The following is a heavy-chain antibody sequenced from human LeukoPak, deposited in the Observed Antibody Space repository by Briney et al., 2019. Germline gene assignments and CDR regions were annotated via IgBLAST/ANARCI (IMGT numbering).Heavy chain of an antibody. V-gene: IGHV1-69*05. CDR2: IIPIFHTT. J-gene: IGHJ3*02. D-gene: IGHD3-22*01. CDR3: ARDIPGSSGFFNDAFDI. Sequence: SVRVSCKASGGTFSNYVINWVRQAPGQGLEWMGRIIPIFHTTNYARKFQGRITVTTDESTSTTYMELTSLRSEDTAVYYCARDIPGSSGFFNDAFDIWGQGTMVTVSS. CDR1: GGTFSNYV.